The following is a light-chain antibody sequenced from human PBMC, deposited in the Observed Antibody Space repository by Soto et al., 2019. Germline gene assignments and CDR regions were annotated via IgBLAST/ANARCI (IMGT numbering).Light chain of an antibody. CDR2: EVS. J-gene: IGLJ3*02. CDR3: SSYTSSNTWV. V-gene: IGLV2-14*01. CDR1: SSDAGDYNY. Sequence: QSVLTQPASVSGSPGQSITISCTGTSSDAGDYNYVSWYQQHPGKAPKLMIYEVSNRPSGVSNRFSGSKSGNTASLTISGLQAEDEADYYCSSYTSSNTWVFGGGTKLTVL.